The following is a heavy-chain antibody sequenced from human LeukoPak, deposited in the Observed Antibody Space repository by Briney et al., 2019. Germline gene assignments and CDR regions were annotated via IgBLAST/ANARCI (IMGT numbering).Heavy chain of an antibody. CDR3: AKQRYQLLGLDP. J-gene: IGHJ5*02. CDR2: IRYDGSNK. CDR1: GFTVSSNE. V-gene: IGHV3-30*02. D-gene: IGHD2-2*01. Sequence: GGSLRLSCAASGFTVSSNEMSWVRQAPGKGPEWVAFIRYDGSNKYYADSVKGRFTISRDNSKNTLYLQMNSLRAEDTAVYYCAKQRYQLLGLDPWGQGTLVTVSS.